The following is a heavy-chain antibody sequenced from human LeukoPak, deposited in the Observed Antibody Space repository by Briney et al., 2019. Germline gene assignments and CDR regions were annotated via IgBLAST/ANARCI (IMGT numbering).Heavy chain of an antibody. CDR2: INHSGST. Sequence: SQTLSLTCTVSGGSISSAGYYWSWIRQPPGKGLEWIGEINHSGSTNYNPSLKSRVTISVDTSKNQFSLKLSSVTAADTAVYYCARQRHDFWSGRYWYFDLWGRGTLVTVSS. CDR1: GGSISSAGYY. V-gene: IGHV4-39*01. J-gene: IGHJ2*01. CDR3: ARQRHDFWSGRYWYFDL. D-gene: IGHD3-3*01.